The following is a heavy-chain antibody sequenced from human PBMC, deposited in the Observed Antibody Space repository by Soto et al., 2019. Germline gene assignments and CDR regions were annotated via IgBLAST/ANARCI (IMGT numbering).Heavy chain of an antibody. J-gene: IGHJ5*02. CDR2: IRSKAYGGTT. D-gene: IGHD4-17*01. CDR1: GFTFGDYA. Sequence: PGGSLRLSCTASGFTFGDYAMSWFRQAPGKGLEWVGFIRSKAYGGTTEYAASVKGRFTISRDDSKSIAYLQMNSLKTEDTAVYYCTRETGAYGDYYPHWIDPWGQGTLVTVSS. V-gene: IGHV3-49*03. CDR3: TRETGAYGDYYPHWIDP.